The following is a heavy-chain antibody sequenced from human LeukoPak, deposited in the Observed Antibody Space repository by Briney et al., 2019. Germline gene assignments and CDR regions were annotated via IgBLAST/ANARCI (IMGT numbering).Heavy chain of an antibody. CDR1: GGSISSYY. Sequence: SETLSLTCTVSGGSISSYYWSWIRQPPGKGLEWIGEINHSGSTNYNPSLKSRVTISVDTSKNQFSLKLSSVTAADTAVYYCARARYCSGGSCYYNRPYNTKEYFQHWGQGTLVTVSS. D-gene: IGHD2-15*01. CDR3: ARARYCSGGSCYYNRPYNTKEYFQH. CDR2: INHSGST. J-gene: IGHJ1*01. V-gene: IGHV4-34*01.